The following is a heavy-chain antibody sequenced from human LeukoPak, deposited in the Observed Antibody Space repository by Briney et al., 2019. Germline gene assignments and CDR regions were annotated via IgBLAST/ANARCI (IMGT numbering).Heavy chain of an antibody. Sequence: GGSLRLSCTASGFSFSGHWMHWARQLPGKGLVWVSRISPTGSTTSYADSVKGRFTVSRDNAKNTLDLQVNNLRAEDTAVYYCARGPNSNWSGLDFWGQGTLLTVSS. CDR3: ARGPNSNWSGLDF. D-gene: IGHD6-6*01. J-gene: IGHJ4*02. CDR1: GFSFSGHW. V-gene: IGHV3-74*01. CDR2: ISPTGSTT.